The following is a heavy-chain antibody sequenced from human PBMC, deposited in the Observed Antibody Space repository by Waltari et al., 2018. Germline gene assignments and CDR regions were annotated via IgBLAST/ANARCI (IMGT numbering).Heavy chain of an antibody. CDR3: ARETAHVIGYSYGHYYYYYIDV. V-gene: IGHV4-30-4*08. CDR2: IYYRAIT. Sequence: QVQLQESGPGLVKPSQTLSLTCTVSGGSISSGDYYWSWIRQPPGKGLEWIGYIYYRAITYYNPSLTRRVTISVDTAKNQFSLKLSSVSAAYSAVYYCARETAHVIGYSYGHYYYYYIDVWGKATTVTISS. J-gene: IGHJ6*03. CDR1: GGSISSGDYY. D-gene: IGHD5-18*01.